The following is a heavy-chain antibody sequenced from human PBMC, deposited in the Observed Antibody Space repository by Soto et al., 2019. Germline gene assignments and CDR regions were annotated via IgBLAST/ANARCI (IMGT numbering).Heavy chain of an antibody. CDR3: ARDLVAGSPLGPLH. CDR1: GFTFSSYG. J-gene: IGHJ1*01. V-gene: IGHV3-33*01. Sequence: GGSLRLSCAASGFTFSSYGMHWVRQAPGKGLEWVAVIWYDGSNKYYADSVKGRFTISRDNSKNTLYLQMNSLRAEDTAVYYCARDLVAGSPLGPLHWGQGTLVTVSS. CDR2: IWYDGSNK. D-gene: IGHD6-19*01.